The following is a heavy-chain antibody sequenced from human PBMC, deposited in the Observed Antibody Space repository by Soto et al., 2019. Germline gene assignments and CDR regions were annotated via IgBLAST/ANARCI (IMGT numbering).Heavy chain of an antibody. CDR1: GGSISSYY. V-gene: IGHV4-59*08. CDR3: ASARRDKLPSLYYFDY. D-gene: IGHD2-2*01. CDR2: IYYSGIT. J-gene: IGHJ4*02. Sequence: SETLSLTCTVSGGSISSYYWSWIRQPPGKGLEWIGYIYYSGITNYNPSLKSRVTISVDTSKNQFSLKLSSVTAADTAVYYCASARRDKLPSLYYFDYWGQGTLVTV.